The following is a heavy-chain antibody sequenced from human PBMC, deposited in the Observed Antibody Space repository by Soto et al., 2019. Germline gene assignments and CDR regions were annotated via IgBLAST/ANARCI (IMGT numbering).Heavy chain of an antibody. J-gene: IGHJ4*02. CDR2: INPSGGF. V-gene: IGHV4-34*01. D-gene: IGHD3-10*01. CDR3: ARGRTYYYGSGSSALHY. CDR1: GGSFSDYY. Sequence: SETLSLTCAVYGGSFSDYYWTWIRQSPGKGLEWIGEINPSGGFNYNPSLKSRVSISVATAKTQFSLKLTSVTAADTAVYYCARGRTYYYGSGSSALHYWGQGSLVTVSS.